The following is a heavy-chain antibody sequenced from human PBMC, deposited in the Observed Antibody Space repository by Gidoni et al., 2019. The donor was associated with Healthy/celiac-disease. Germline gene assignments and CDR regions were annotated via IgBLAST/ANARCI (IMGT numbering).Heavy chain of an antibody. CDR3: ARGFANRKLRRSWFDP. J-gene: IGHJ5*02. CDR1: GYTFTSYD. D-gene: IGHD4-17*01. V-gene: IGHV1-8*01. CDR2: MTPNSGNT. Sequence: QVQLVQSGAEVKQPGASVKVSCKASGYTFTSYDINWVGQATGQGLEWMGWMTPNSGNTGYAQKFQGRVTMTRTTSISTAYMELSSLRSEDTAVYYCARGFANRKLRRSWFDPWGQGTLVTVSS.